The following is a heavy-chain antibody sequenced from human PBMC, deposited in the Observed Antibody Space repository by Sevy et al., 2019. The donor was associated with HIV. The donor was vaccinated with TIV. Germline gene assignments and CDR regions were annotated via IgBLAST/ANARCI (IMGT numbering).Heavy chain of an antibody. Sequence: SETLSLTCAVSGGSVSSGIYYWGWIRQSPGRGLEWIGFIHYYGSPNYNPTLKSRVTISLDTSKNQFSLRLRSVTAADTAVYYCARDTSGYSNGWYPYYNYYGLDVWGQGTTVTVSS. CDR3: ARDTSGYSNGWYPYYNYYGLDV. CDR2: IHYYGSP. V-gene: IGHV4-61*01. CDR1: GGSVSSGIYY. J-gene: IGHJ6*02. D-gene: IGHD6-19*01.